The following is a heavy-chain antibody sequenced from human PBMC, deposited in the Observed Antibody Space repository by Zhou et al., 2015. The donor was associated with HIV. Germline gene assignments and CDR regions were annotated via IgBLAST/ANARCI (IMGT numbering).Heavy chain of an antibody. D-gene: IGHD3-16*02. J-gene: IGHJ4*02. CDR1: GGTFSSYA. CDR2: IIPILGTA. V-gene: IGHV1-69*01. Sequence: QVQLVQSGAEVKKPGSSVKVSCKASGGTFSSYAISWVRQAPGQGLEWMGGIIPILGTANYAQKFQGRVTITADESTSTAYMELSSLRSEDTAVYYCARVGVWGSYREVYFDYWGQGTLVTVSS. CDR3: ARVGVWGSYREVYFDY.